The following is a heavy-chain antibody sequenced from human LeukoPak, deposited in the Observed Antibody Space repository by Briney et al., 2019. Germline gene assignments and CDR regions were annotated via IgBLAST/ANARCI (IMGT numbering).Heavy chain of an antibody. D-gene: IGHD6-19*01. Sequence: GGSLRLSCAASGFTFSNYGMHWVRQAPGKGLEWVAFIRYDGSNKYYADSVKGRFTISRDNSKNTLYLQMNSLRAEDTAVYYCARDKRRGGWQGMHFDYWGQGTLVTVSS. J-gene: IGHJ4*02. V-gene: IGHV3-30*02. CDR2: IRYDGSNK. CDR1: GFTFSNYG. CDR3: ARDKRRGGWQGMHFDY.